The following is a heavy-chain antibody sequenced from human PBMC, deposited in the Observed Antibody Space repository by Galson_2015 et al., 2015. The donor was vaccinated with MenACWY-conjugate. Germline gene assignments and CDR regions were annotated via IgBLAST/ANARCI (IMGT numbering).Heavy chain of an antibody. D-gene: IGHD3-10*01. Sequence: SLRLSCAVSGFTVSSNYMSWVRQAPGKGLEWVSVIYSDLTAYYADSVKGRFSVSRDNSKNTLFLQMSSLRAEDTAVYYCVNDVKPSSRGYYGSGSYYNYWGQGTLVTVSS. CDR2: IYSDLTA. CDR3: VNDVKPSSRGYYGSGSYYNY. J-gene: IGHJ4*02. V-gene: IGHV3-66*02. CDR1: GFTVSSNY.